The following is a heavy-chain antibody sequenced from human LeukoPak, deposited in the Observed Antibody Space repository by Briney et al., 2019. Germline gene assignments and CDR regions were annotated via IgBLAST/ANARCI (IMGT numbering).Heavy chain of an antibody. CDR1: GFTFSSYA. Sequence: GGSLRLSCAASGFTFSSYAMNWVRQAPGKGLEWVSVISGSGGSTYYADSVKGRFTISRDNSKNTPYRQMNRLRAKDPGITYCAKVPGGGDSRGWSPLDYVGQGTLVTVSS. CDR3: AKVPGGGDSRGWSPLDY. V-gene: IGHV3-23*01. CDR2: ISGSGGST. D-gene: IGHD6-19*01. J-gene: IGHJ4*02.